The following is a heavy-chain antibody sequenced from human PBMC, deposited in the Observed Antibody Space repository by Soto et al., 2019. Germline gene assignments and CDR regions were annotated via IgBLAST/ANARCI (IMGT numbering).Heavy chain of an antibody. CDR2: INHSGST. CDR1: GGSFSGYY. CDR3: ARGNCIAARWFDP. J-gene: IGHJ5*02. D-gene: IGHD6-6*01. Sequence: SETLSLTCAVYGGSFSGYYWSWIRQPPGKGLEWIGEINHSGSTNYNPSLKSRVTISVDTSKNQFSLKLSSVTAADTAVYYCARGNCIAARWFDPWGQGTMVTVSS. V-gene: IGHV4-34*01.